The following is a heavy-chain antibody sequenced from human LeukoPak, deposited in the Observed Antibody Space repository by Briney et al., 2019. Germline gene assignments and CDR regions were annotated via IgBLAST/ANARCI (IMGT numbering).Heavy chain of an antibody. CDR3: ARVKYYYDSSGYYFIDY. V-gene: IGHV1-2*06. Sequence: ASVKVSCKASGYTFTGYYMHWVRLAPGQGLEWMGRINPNSGGTNYAQKFQGRVTMTRDTSISTAYMELSRLRSGDTAAYYCARVKYYYDSSGYYFIDYWGQGTLVTVSS. J-gene: IGHJ4*02. CDR2: INPNSGGT. D-gene: IGHD3-22*01. CDR1: GYTFTGYY.